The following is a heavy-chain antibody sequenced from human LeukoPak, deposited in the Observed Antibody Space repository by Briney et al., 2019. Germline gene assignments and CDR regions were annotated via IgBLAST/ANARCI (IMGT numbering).Heavy chain of an antibody. CDR2: ISAYNGNT. D-gene: IGHD1-26*01. J-gene: IGHJ4*02. CDR1: GYTFTSYG. V-gene: IGHV1-18*01. Sequence: ASVKVSCKASGYTFTSYGISWVRQAPGQGLEWMGWISAYNGNTNYAQKLQGRVTMTTDTSTSTAYMELRSLRSDDTAVYYCARERASLLGGAPYDYWGQGTLVTVSS. CDR3: ARERASLLGGAPYDY.